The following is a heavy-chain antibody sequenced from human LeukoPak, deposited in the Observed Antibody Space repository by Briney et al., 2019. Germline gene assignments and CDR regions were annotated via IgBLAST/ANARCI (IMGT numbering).Heavy chain of an antibody. D-gene: IGHD3-22*01. Sequence: GGSLRLSCAASGFTVSSNYMSWVRQAPGKGLEWVSVIYSGGSTYYADSVKGRFTISRDNSKNTLYLQMNSLRAEDTAVYYCARDGSSGSYYYYGMDVWGQGTTVTVSS. J-gene: IGHJ6*02. CDR3: ARDGSSGSYYYYGMDV. V-gene: IGHV3-53*05. CDR2: IYSGGST. CDR1: GFTVSSNY.